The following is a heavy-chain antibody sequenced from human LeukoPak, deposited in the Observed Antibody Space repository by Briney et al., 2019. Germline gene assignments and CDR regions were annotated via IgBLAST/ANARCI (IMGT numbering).Heavy chain of an antibody. J-gene: IGHJ4*02. CDR2: ISGSGGST. V-gene: IGHV3-23*01. CDR3: AKDPAYSSSWYFAGTEDY. CDR1: GFTFSSYA. D-gene: IGHD6-13*01. Sequence: GGSLRLSCAASGFTFSSYAMSWVRQAPGKGLEWVSAISGSGGSTYYADSVKGRFTISRDNSKNTLYLQMNSLRAEDTAVSYCAKDPAYSSSWYFAGTEDYWGQGTLVTVSS.